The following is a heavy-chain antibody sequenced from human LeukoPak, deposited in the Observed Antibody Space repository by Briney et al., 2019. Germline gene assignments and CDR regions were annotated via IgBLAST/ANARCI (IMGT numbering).Heavy chain of an antibody. V-gene: IGHV3-30*10. CDR1: GFTFSSYA. CDR3: ARESAGSGSRFDP. J-gene: IGHJ5*02. Sequence: GGSLRLSCAASGFTFSSYAMHWVRQAPGKGLEWVAVISYDGTNKYYTDSVKGRFTISRDSSKNTVYLQMNSLRAEDTAVSYCARESAGSGSRFDPWGQGTLVTVSS. CDR2: ISYDGTNK. D-gene: IGHD3-10*01.